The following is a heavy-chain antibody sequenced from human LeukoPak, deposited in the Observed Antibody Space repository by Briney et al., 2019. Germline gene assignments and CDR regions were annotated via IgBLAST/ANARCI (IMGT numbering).Heavy chain of an antibody. J-gene: IGHJ4*02. D-gene: IGHD3-22*01. V-gene: IGHV3-23*01. Sequence: PGGSLRLSCAASGFTFSSYAMSWVRQAPGKGLEWVSAISGSGGSTYYADSVTGRFTISRDNSKNTLYVQMNSLRAEDTAVYFCVKARESSGLFDFWGQGTLVTVSS. CDR3: VKARESSGLFDF. CDR2: ISGSGGST. CDR1: GFTFSSYA.